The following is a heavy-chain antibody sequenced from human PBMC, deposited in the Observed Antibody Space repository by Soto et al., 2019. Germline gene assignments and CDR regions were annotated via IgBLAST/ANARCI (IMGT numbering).Heavy chain of an antibody. V-gene: IGHV3-7*01. J-gene: IGHJ3*02. Sequence: EVQLVESGGGLVQPGGSLRLSCAASGFTFSSYWMSWVRQAPGKGLEWVANIKQDGSEKYYVDSVKGRFTISRDNAKNSLYLQTNILRGEDAAVYYCARYPTLHNCNSGDASDTCGQGTMVTVSS. CDR2: IKQDGSEK. D-gene: IGHD1-7*01. CDR1: GFTFSSYW. CDR3: ARYPTLHNCNSGDASDT.